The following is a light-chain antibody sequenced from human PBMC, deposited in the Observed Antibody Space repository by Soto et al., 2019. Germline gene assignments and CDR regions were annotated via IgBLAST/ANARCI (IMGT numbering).Light chain of an antibody. J-gene: IGKJ2*01. CDR3: QQPYSTPYT. CDR1: QRITTY. CDR2: AAG. Sequence: IQMTQSPSSLSASVGDRVTITCRASQRITTYLNWYQQKPGKAPKLLISAAGTLQRGVPSRFSGSGSGTDFTLTITALRPEDFATYFCQQPYSTPYTFGQGTKLEIK. V-gene: IGKV1-39*01.